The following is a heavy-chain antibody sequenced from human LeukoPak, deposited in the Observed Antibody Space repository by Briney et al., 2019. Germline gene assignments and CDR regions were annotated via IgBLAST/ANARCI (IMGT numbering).Heavy chain of an antibody. Sequence: SQTLSLTCAISGDSVSSNSAAWNWIRQSPSRGLEWLGRTDYRSKWYNDYAVSVKSRITINPDTSKNQFSLQLNSVTPEDTAVYYCARDRYDYIWGSYRRSGAFDIWGQGTMVTVSS. V-gene: IGHV6-1*01. J-gene: IGHJ3*02. CDR2: TDYRSKWYN. D-gene: IGHD3-16*02. CDR3: ARDRYDYIWGSYRRSGAFDI. CDR1: GDSVSSNSAA.